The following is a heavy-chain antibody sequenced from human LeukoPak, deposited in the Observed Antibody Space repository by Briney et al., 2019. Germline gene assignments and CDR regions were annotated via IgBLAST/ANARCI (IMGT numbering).Heavy chain of an antibody. Sequence: SETLSLTCTVSGGSISSYYWRWIRQPAGKGLEWIGRIYTSGSTNYNPSLKSRVTMSVDTSKNQFSLKLSSVTAADTAVYYCAALAYCGGDCYSPYYYYGMDVWGQGTTVTVSS. CDR2: IYTSGST. V-gene: IGHV4-4*07. CDR3: AALAYCGGDCYSPYYYYGMDV. J-gene: IGHJ6*02. D-gene: IGHD2-21*02. CDR1: GGSISSYY.